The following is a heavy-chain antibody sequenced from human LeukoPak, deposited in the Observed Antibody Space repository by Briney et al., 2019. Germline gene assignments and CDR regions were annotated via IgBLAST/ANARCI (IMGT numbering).Heavy chain of an antibody. Sequence: SETLSLTCTVSGGSISSYYWSWIRQPAGKGLEWIGRIYNSGSTNYNPSLKSRVTMSVDTSKNQFSLKLSSVTAADTAVYYCARDQYYYGSGSYYYFDYWGQGTLVTVSS. CDR3: ARDQYYYGSGSYYYFDY. V-gene: IGHV4-4*07. CDR2: IYNSGST. D-gene: IGHD3-10*01. CDR1: GGSISSYY. J-gene: IGHJ4*02.